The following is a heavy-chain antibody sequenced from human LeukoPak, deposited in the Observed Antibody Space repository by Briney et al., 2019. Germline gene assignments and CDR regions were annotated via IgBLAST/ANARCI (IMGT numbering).Heavy chain of an antibody. V-gene: IGHV4-4*09. CDR1: GGSISSYY. CDR2: IYTSGST. Sequence: SETLSLTCTVSGGSISSYYWSWIRQPPGKGLEWIGYIYTSGSTNYNPSLKSRVTISVDTSKNQFSLKLSSVTAADTAVYYCARRRQLWLPSDYWGQGTLVTVSS. D-gene: IGHD5-18*01. J-gene: IGHJ4*02. CDR3: ARRRQLWLPSDY.